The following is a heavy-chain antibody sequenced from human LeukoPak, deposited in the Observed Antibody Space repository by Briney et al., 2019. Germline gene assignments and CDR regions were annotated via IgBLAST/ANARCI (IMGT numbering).Heavy chain of an antibody. Sequence: PEGSLRLSCAASRFTVSSNYMSWVRQAPGKGLDWVSVIYSGGSTYYADSVKGRFTISRDNSKNTLYLQMNSLRAEDTAVYYCARPSPDYGSGPLVYWGQGTLVTVSS. D-gene: IGHD3-10*01. CDR3: ARPSPDYGSGPLVY. CDR2: IYSGGST. V-gene: IGHV3-53*01. CDR1: RFTVSSNY. J-gene: IGHJ4*02.